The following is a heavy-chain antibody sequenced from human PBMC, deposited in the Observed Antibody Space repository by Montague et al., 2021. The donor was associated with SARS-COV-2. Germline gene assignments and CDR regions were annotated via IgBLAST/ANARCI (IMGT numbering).Heavy chain of an antibody. CDR1: GGSINNYY. CDR3: ARRGGGEVFARFMYWYFDV. D-gene: IGHD2-21*01. V-gene: IGHV4-59*13. Sequence: SETLSLTCSVSGGSINNYYWGWVRQSPGKGLGWIGYIYYSGSVTTSYNPSLKSRVSISADTSENQFSLKLTSVTAADTAVYYCARRGGGEVFARFMYWYFDVWSRGSLVTVSS. J-gene: IGHJ2*01. CDR2: IYYSGSVTT.